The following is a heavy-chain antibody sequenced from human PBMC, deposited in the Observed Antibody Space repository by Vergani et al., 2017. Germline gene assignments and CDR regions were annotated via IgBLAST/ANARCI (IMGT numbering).Heavy chain of an antibody. CDR3: ARLYYYDSSGYYWESHNYYYGMDV. D-gene: IGHD3-22*01. V-gene: IGHV5-51*03. CDR2: IYPGDSDT. Sequence: EVQLVQSGAEVKKPGESLKISCKGSGYSFTSYWIGWVRQMPGKGLEWMGIIYPGDSDTNYSPSFQGHVTISADKSISTAYLQWSSLKASDTAMYYCARLYYYDSSGYYWESHNYYYGMDVWGKGP. J-gene: IGHJ6*04. CDR1: GYSFTSYW.